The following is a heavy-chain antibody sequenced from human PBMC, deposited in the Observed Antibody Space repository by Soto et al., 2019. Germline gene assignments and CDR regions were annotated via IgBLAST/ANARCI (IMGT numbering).Heavy chain of an antibody. J-gene: IGHJ4*02. D-gene: IGHD3-16*01. CDR1: GFKFSNYA. Sequence: QPGGSLRLSCAASGFKFSNYAMSWVRQAPGKGLEWVSLISATGGGTYYADSVKCRFTISRDNSHNTLYLQVHSLTAEDTAVYYCAKDRRAGGNSAFYFDFWGQGAQVTVSS. CDR3: AKDRRAGGNSAFYFDF. CDR2: ISATGGGT. V-gene: IGHV3-23*01.